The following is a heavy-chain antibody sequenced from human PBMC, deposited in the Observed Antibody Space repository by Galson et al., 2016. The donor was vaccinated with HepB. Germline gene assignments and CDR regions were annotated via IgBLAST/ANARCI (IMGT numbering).Heavy chain of an antibody. CDR2: IRTHGGTT. D-gene: IGHD7-27*01. J-gene: IGHJ6*02. CDR3: FAWGTTDF. V-gene: IGHV3-64D*06. Sequence: SLRLSCAASGFIFSNYEMHWVRQALGRRLESVAGIRTHGGTTFYADSVKGRFTVSRDNSRNTLYLQMSSLGTEDTAVYYCFAWGTTDFWGRGTTVTVSS. CDR1: GFIFSNYE.